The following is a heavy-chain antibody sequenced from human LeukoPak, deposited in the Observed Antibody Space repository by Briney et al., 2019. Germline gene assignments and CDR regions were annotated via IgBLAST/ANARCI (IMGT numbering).Heavy chain of an antibody. CDR2: IYTSGNT. V-gene: IGHV4-4*07. Sequence: SETLSLTCTVSRDSLSNNYWNWIRQPARRGLEWIGRIYTSGNTNYNPSLTSRVTISVDTSKNQFSLKLSSVTAADTAVYYCARDVGGWYDYWGQGTLVTVSS. J-gene: IGHJ4*02. CDR3: ARDVGGWYDY. CDR1: RDSLSNNY. D-gene: IGHD6-19*01.